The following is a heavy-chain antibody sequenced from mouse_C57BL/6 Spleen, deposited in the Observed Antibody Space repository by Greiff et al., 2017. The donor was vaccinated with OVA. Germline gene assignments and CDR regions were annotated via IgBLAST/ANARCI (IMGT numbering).Heavy chain of an antibody. CDR2: ISDGGSYT. CDR3: ARGYGSSYVWFAY. V-gene: IGHV5-4*01. J-gene: IGHJ3*01. D-gene: IGHD1-1*01. CDR1: GFTFSSYA. Sequence: DVQLVESGGGLVKPGGSLKLSCAASGFTFSSYAMSWVRQTPEKRLEWVATISDGGSYTYYPDNVKGRFPISRDNAKNNLYLQMSHLKSEDTAMYYCARGYGSSYVWFAYWGQGTLVTVSA.